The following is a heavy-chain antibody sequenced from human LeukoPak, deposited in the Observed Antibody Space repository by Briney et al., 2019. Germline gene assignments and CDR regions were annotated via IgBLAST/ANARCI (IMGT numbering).Heavy chain of an antibody. D-gene: IGHD6-19*01. Sequence: SETLSLTCTVSGGSISSSSYYWGWVRQPPGKGLAWIGTIYYSGGTYYNPSPKSRVTISVDTSKDQFSLKLSSVTAADTAVYYCARGSSGWYSWDYWGQGTLVTVSS. CDR2: IYYSGGT. CDR3: ARGSSGWYSWDY. J-gene: IGHJ4*02. V-gene: IGHV4-39*01. CDR1: GGSISSSSYY.